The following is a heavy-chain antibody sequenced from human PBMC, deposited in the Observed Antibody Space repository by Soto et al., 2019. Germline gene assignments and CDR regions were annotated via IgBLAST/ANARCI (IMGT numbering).Heavy chain of an antibody. D-gene: IGHD3-10*01. Sequence: QVQLVQSGAEVKKPGASVKVSCKTSGYPFISYDINWVRQATGQGLEWMGWMNPNSGNTGYAQEFQGRVTMTRNTSVSTAYMELSSLKSEDTAVYYCARAEPSFGALYYYDGMDVWGQGTTVTVSS. CDR2: MNPNSGNT. J-gene: IGHJ6*02. V-gene: IGHV1-8*01. CDR1: GYPFISYD. CDR3: ARAEPSFGALYYYDGMDV.